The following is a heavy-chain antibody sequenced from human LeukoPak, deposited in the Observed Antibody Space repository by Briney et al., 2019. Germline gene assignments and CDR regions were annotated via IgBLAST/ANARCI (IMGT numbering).Heavy chain of an antibody. J-gene: IGHJ4*02. CDR3: AKDWRGSIRDDCNFHFDY. Sequence: GGSLRLSCAASGFTFSSYGMSWVRQAPGKGLEWVSAISGSGGSTYYADSVKGRFTISRDNSKNTLYLQMNSLRVEDTAVYYCAKDWRGSIRDDCNFHFDYWGQGTLVTVSS. CDR2: ISGSGGST. D-gene: IGHD5-24*01. V-gene: IGHV3-23*01. CDR1: GFTFSSYG.